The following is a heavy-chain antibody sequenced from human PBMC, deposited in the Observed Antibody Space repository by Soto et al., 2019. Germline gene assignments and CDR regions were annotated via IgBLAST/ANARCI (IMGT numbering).Heavy chain of an antibody. D-gene: IGHD3-10*01. V-gene: IGHV4-59*01. CDR1: GGSISSYY. CDR3: ARDQNFGLDY. CDR2: IYYSGST. Sequence: SSETLSLTCTVSGGSISSYYWSWIRQPPGKGLEWIGYIYYSGSTNYNPSLKSRVTISVDTSKNQFSLKLSSVTAADTAVYYCARDQNFGLDYWGQGTLVTVS. J-gene: IGHJ4*02.